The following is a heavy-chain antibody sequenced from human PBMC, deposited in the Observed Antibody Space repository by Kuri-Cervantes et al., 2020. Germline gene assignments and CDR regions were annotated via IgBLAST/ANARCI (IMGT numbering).Heavy chain of an antibody. CDR2: SYRNDDK. Sequence: SGPTLVKPTQTLTPTCTFSGFSLSTSGVGVGWIRQPPGKALEWLALSYRNDDKRYSPSLKSRLTITKDTSKNQVVLTMTNMDPVDTATYYCAHRRDTSMTYEAFDIWGQGTMVTVSS. CDR3: AHRRDTSMTYEAFDI. D-gene: IGHD5-18*01. J-gene: IGHJ3*02. CDR1: GFSLSTSGVG. V-gene: IGHV2-5*01.